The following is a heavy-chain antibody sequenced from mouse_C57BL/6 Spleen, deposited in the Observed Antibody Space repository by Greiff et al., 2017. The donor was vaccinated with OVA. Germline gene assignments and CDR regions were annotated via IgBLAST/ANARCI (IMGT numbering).Heavy chain of an antibody. CDR1: GYTFTSHW. CDR3: TRVLTTGRAWFAY. Sequence: QVQLQQPGTELVKPGASVTLSCKASGYTFTSHWMHWMKQRPGQGLEWIGNINPSNGYTNYHEKFKSKATLTVDKSSSTAYMQLSSLTSEDSAVYYCTRVLTTGRAWFAYWGQGTLVTVSA. V-gene: IGHV1-53*01. CDR2: INPSNGYT. D-gene: IGHD2-12*01. J-gene: IGHJ3*01.